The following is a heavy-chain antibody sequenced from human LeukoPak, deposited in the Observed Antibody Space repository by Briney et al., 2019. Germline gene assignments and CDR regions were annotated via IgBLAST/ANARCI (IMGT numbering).Heavy chain of an antibody. D-gene: IGHD1-26*01. J-gene: IGHJ4*02. CDR3: TRSAIVGAPGDFDY. CDR2: INPSGGNP. V-gene: IGHV1-46*03. CDR1: GYTYTSHY. Sequence: ASVKVSCKASGYTYTSHYIHWVRQAPGQGLEWMGIINPSGGNPVYAQTFQGRFTMTRGTSTGTVYMELSSLRSEDTAVYFCTRSAIVGAPGDFDYWGQGTLVTVSS.